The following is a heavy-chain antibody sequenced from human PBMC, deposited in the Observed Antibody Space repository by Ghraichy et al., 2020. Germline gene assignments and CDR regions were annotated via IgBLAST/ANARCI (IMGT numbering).Heavy chain of an antibody. CDR1: GFTFSSYA. CDR2: ISGSGAST. D-gene: IGHD2-21*02. Sequence: GSLRLSCAASGFTFSSYAMSWVRQAPGKGLEWVSGISGSGASTYYADSVKGRFTISRDNSKNTLYVQMNSLRAEDTAVYYCAKDTYCGGGCYWSCFDPWGQGTLVTVSS. J-gene: IGHJ5*02. V-gene: IGHV3-23*01. CDR3: AKDTYCGGGCYWSCFDP.